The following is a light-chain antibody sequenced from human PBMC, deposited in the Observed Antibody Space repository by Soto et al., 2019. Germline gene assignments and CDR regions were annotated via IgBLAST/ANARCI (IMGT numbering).Light chain of an antibody. V-gene: IGKV1-5*03. CDR3: QHYNSYSEA. CDR1: QTINSW. Sequence: DIQMTQSPSTLSASVGDRVTITCRASQTINSWLAWYQQKPGKAPKLLIYKASTLKSGVPSRSSGSGSGTEFTLTISSLQPDDFATYYCQHYNSYSEAFGQGTKVDI. J-gene: IGKJ1*01. CDR2: KAS.